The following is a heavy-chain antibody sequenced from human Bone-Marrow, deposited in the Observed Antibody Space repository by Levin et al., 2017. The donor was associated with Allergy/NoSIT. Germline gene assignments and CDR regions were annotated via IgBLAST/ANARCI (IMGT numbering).Heavy chain of an antibody. V-gene: IGHV1-69*06. D-gene: IGHD3-22*01. Sequence: GASVKVSCKASGGTFSSYAISWVRQAPGQGLEWMGGVIPIFGTTNYARKFQGRVTITADKSTSTAYMELNSLTAEDTAIYYCACGYYESNGYTVYYSYVVDVWGQGTTVTVSS. CDR2: VIPIFGTT. J-gene: IGHJ6*02. CDR3: ACGYYESNGYTVYYSYVVDV. CDR1: GGTFSSYA.